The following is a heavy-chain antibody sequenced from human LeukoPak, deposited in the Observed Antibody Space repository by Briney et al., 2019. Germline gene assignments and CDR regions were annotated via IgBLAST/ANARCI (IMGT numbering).Heavy chain of an antibody. D-gene: IGHD3-22*01. CDR1: GFTFRSYG. V-gene: IGHV3-21*01. CDR3: ARVGAYYDSSGYSPIDY. J-gene: IGHJ4*02. Sequence: GGSLRLSCAASGFTFRSYGMTWVRQAPGKGLEWVSWISSSSTYISYADSVKGRFTISRDDAGNSLYLHMNSLRAEDTAVYYCARVGAYYDSSGYSPIDYWGQGTLVTVSS. CDR2: ISSSSTYI.